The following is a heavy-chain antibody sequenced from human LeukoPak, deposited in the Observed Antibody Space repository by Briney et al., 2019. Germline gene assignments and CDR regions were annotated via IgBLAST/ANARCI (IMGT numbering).Heavy chain of an antibody. V-gene: IGHV1-18*01. Sequence: ASAKVSCKASGYTFTSYDINWVRQATGQGLEWMAWISAYNGDTKYAQHLQDRVTLTTDTSTGTAYMELRSLTSDDTALYYCARDTALVITPGGPDYWGRGTLVTVSS. CDR2: ISAYNGDT. CDR1: GYTFTSYD. D-gene: IGHD2/OR15-2a*01. J-gene: IGHJ4*02. CDR3: ARDTALVITPGGPDY.